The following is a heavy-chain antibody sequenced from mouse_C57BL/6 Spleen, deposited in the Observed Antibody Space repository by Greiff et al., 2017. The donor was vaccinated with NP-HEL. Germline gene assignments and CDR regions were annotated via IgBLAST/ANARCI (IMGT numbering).Heavy chain of an antibody. D-gene: IGHD1-1*01. J-gene: IGHJ4*01. CDR2: IYPGDGDT. V-gene: IGHV1-80*01. Sequence: QVQLKQSGAELVKPGASVKISCKASGYAFSSYWMNWVKQRPGKGLEWIGQIYPGDGDTNYNGKFKGKATLTADKSSSTAYMQLSSLTSEDSAVYFCARFYYGSSYPFYAMDYWGQGTSVTVSS. CDR1: GYAFSSYW. CDR3: ARFYYGSSYPFYAMDY.